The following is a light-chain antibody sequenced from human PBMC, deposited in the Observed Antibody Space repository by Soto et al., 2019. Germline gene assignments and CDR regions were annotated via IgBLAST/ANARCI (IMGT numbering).Light chain of an antibody. CDR1: QSISSW. CDR3: QQYNSYSST. CDR2: KAS. Sequence: IQMTPSPSTLSASLGDRVTITCRASQSISSWLAWYQQKPGKAPKLLIYKASSLESGVPSRFSGSGSGTEFTLTISSLQPDDFATYYCQQYNSYSSTFGGGTKVDIK. J-gene: IGKJ4*01. V-gene: IGKV1-5*03.